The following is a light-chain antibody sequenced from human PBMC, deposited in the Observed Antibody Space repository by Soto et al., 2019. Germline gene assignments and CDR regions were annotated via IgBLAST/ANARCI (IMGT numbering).Light chain of an antibody. Sequence: QSVLTQPASVSGSPGQSITISCTGTSRDVGAYNYVSWYQQHPGKAPKVMIYEVTNRPSGVSSRFSGSKSGDTASLTISGLRAEDEAHYYCSSYTGSNTWVFGGGTKVTVL. CDR1: SRDVGAYNY. V-gene: IGLV2-14*01. CDR3: SSYTGSNTWV. J-gene: IGLJ3*02. CDR2: EVT.